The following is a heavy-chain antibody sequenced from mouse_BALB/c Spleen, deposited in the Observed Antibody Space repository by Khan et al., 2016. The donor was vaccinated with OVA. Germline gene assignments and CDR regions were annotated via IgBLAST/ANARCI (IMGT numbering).Heavy chain of an antibody. J-gene: IGHJ4*01. CDR3: AKGVWSYYFALDY. Sequence: VQLKESGPGLVAPSQSLSITCTVSGFSLTDYGVSWIRQPPGKGLEWLGVIWGGGSTYYNSALTSRLSISKDNSKSQVFLKMNGLQTDDTAMYFCAKGVWSYYFALDYWGQGTSLTVSS. CDR1: GFSLTDYG. CDR2: IWGGGST. V-gene: IGHV2-6-5*01. D-gene: IGHD2-10*02.